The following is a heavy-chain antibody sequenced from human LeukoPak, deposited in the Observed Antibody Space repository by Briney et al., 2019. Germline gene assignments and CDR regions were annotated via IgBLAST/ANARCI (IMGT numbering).Heavy chain of an antibody. CDR2: ISSSSSTI. CDR3: ARGVRYYDSSGYPSRYMDV. Sequence: GSLRLSCAASGFTFSSYSMNWVRQAPGKGRAWVSYISSSSSTIYYPDPVKGRITISKNNAKNSMYLQMNSPRAQDTAVYYCARGVRYYDSSGYPSRYMDVWGKGTRVTVSS. D-gene: IGHD3-22*01. V-gene: IGHV3-48*04. J-gene: IGHJ6*03. CDR1: GFTFSSYS.